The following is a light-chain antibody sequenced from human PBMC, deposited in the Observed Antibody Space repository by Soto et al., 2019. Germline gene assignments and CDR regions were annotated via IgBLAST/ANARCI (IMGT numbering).Light chain of an antibody. Sequence: QSVLTQPPSASGTPGQRVTISCSGSSSNIGRDTANWYQQLPGTAPKLLIYSTNQRPSGVPDRFSGSKSGTSASLAISGLQSEDEADYYCATWDGSLNGWVFGGGTKLTVL. CDR3: ATWDGSLNGWV. CDR2: STN. V-gene: IGLV1-44*01. J-gene: IGLJ3*02. CDR1: SSNIGRDT.